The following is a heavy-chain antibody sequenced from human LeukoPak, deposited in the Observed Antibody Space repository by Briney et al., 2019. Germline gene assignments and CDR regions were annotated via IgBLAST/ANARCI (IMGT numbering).Heavy chain of an antibody. CDR2: ISSTSSYI. CDR1: GFPFSDYS. V-gene: IGHV3-21*01. CDR3: ARGGRR. Sequence: GGPLRLSCAASGFPFSDYSMIWVRQAPGKGLEWVSSISSTSSYIYYADSVKGRFTISRDNAENSLYLQMNSLRVEDTAVYYCARGGRRWGQGTLVTVSS. J-gene: IGHJ4*02. D-gene: IGHD6-25*01.